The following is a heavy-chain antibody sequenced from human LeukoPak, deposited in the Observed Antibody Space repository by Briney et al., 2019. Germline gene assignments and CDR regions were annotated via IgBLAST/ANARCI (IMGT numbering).Heavy chain of an antibody. J-gene: IGHJ4*02. Sequence: GSLRLSCVASGFTFSSHSIIWIRQAPGMGLEWVSSISGRSTYMYYADSVKGRFTISRDNAKSSLYLQMNSLRAEDTAVYYCARDFGDSYGYSYLDYWGQGTLVTVSS. CDR3: ARDFGDSYGYSYLDY. CDR1: GFTFSSHS. D-gene: IGHD5-18*01. CDR2: ISGRSTYM. V-gene: IGHV3-21*01.